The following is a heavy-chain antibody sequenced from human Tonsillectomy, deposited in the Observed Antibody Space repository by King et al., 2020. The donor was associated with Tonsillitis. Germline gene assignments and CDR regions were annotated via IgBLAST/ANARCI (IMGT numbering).Heavy chain of an antibody. D-gene: IGHD2/OR15-2a*01. CDR2: IDWDDDK. CDR3: ARMWGTSFVAKGSIDY. V-gene: IGHV2-70*11. J-gene: IGHJ4*02. Sequence: TLKESGPALVKPTQTLTLTCTFSGFSLTTSGMCVTWIRQPPGKALEWLARIDWDDDKYYSTSLKTRLTISKDTSKNHVVLTVTDMDPVDTATYYGARMWGTSFVAKGSIDYWGQGILVTVSS. CDR1: GFSLTTSGMC.